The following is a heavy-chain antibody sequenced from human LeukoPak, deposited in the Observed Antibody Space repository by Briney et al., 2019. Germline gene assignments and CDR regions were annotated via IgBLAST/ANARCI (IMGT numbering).Heavy chain of an antibody. J-gene: IGHJ5*01. V-gene: IGHV1-69*04. D-gene: IGHD6-13*01. Sequence: SVKVSCTASGGTFRNSAINWVRQAPGQGLEWVGRIIPILGITNYAQNFHGRVTITADKSTSKAYIELSSLRSEDTAVYYCARGAIGQQLAQHFDSWGQGTLVTVSS. CDR2: IIPILGIT. CDR1: GGTFRNSA. CDR3: ARGAIGQQLAQHFDS.